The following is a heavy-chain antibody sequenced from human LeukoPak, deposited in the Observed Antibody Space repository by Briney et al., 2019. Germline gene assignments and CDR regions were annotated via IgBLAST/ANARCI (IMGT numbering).Heavy chain of an antibody. CDR1: GFSFSSYS. CDR2: ISSTSSAI. Sequence: GGSLRLSCAASGFSFSSYSMNWVRQAPGKGLEWLSYISSTSSAIYYADSLKGRFTISRDNAKNALYLQMDSLRAEDTAVYYCARVIGSYGDSAYWGQGTLVTVSS. D-gene: IGHD3-16*01. J-gene: IGHJ4*02. V-gene: IGHV3-48*04. CDR3: ARVIGSYGDSAY.